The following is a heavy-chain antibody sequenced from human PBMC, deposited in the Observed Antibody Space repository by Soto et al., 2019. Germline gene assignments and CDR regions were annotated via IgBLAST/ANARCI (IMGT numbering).Heavy chain of an antibody. V-gene: IGHV4-31*03. J-gene: IGHJ4*02. CDR1: GGSISSGGYY. D-gene: IGHD2-15*01. CDR3: ASLGYRSGGSCSTFDY. CDR2: IYYSGST. Sequence: QVQLQESGPGLVKPSQTLSLTCTVSGGSISSGGYYWSWIRQHPGKGLEWIGYIYYSGSTYYNPSLKSRVTISVDTSKNQFSLKLSSVTAADTAVYYCASLGYRSGGSCSTFDYWGQGTLVTVSS.